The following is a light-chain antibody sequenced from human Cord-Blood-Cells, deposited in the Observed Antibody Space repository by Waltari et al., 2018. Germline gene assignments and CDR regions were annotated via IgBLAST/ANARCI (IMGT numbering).Light chain of an antibody. CDR2: EGS. CDR1: SSDVGRYNI. V-gene: IGLV2-23*01. J-gene: IGLJ3*02. CDR3: CSYAGSSTWV. Sequence: QSALTQPASVSGSPGQSITISCTGTSSDVGRYNIVSWYQQHPGKAPKLLMYEGSKRPSGVSNRFSGSKSGNTASLTISGLQAEDEADYYCCSYAGSSTWVFGGGTKLTVL.